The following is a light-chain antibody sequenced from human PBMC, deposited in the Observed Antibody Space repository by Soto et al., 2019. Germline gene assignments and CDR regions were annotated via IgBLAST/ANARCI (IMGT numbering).Light chain of an antibody. V-gene: IGKV1-27*01. Sequence: DIQMTQSPSSLSASVGDRVTITCRASQGISNYLAWYQQKPGEAPNLLIYAASTLQSGVPSRFSGGGSGTDFTLTISSLQPEDVASYYCQRYNTAVMAFGQGTRLDIK. CDR3: QRYNTAVMA. CDR2: AAS. J-gene: IGKJ5*01. CDR1: QGISNY.